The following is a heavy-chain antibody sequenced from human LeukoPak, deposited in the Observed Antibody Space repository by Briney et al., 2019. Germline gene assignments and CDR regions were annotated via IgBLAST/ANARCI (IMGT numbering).Heavy chain of an antibody. D-gene: IGHD6-19*01. V-gene: IGHV3-30-3*01. CDR2: ISYDGSNE. J-gene: IGHJ4*02. CDR3: ARASGWSQPYYLDH. CDR1: GFTFSSYA. Sequence: PGGSLRLSCAASGFTFSSYAMHWVRQAPGKGLEWMAVISYDGSNEYYADSVKGRFTISRDNSKKTLYLQMNSLRAEDTAVYYCARASGWSQPYYLDHWGQGTLVTVSS.